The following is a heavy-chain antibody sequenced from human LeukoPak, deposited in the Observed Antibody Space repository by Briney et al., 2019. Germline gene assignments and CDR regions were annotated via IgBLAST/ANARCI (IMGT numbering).Heavy chain of an antibody. V-gene: IGHV3-11*01. Sequence: KAGGSLRLSCAASGFTFSDYYMSWIRQAPGKGLEWVSYISSSGSTIYYADSVKGRFTISRDNAKNSLYLQMNSLRAEDTAVYYCARDLFPYSSGILDYWGQGTLVTVSS. J-gene: IGHJ4*02. CDR1: GFTFSDYY. CDR2: ISSSGSTI. D-gene: IGHD6-19*01. CDR3: ARDLFPYSSGILDY.